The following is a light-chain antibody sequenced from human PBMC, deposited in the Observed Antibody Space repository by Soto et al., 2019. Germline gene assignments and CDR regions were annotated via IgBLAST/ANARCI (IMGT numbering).Light chain of an antibody. J-gene: IGKJ2*01. CDR2: DAS. CDR3: HQRYNWPRT. CDR1: QSVSSY. Sequence: DIVLTQSPATLSLSPGERATLSCRASQSVSSYLAWYQQKPGQAPRLLIYDASNRATGIPARFSGSGSGTDFTLTISSLEPEDSAVYYCHQRYNWPRTFGQGTRLEIK. V-gene: IGKV3-11*01.